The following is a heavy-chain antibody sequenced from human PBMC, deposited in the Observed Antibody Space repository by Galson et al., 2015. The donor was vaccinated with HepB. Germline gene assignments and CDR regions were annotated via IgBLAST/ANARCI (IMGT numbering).Heavy chain of an antibody. CDR2: ISWNSGSI. V-gene: IGHV3-9*01. J-gene: IGHJ6*03. CDR1: GFSFNDHG. D-gene: IGHD4-17*01. Sequence: SLRLSCAASGFSFNDHGMHWVRQVPGKGLEWVSGISWNSGSIGYADSVKGRFTISRDNAQNSLYLQMNSLRGEDTALYYCAKGPDYGVTYMDVWGKGTTVTVSS. CDR3: AKGPDYGVTYMDV.